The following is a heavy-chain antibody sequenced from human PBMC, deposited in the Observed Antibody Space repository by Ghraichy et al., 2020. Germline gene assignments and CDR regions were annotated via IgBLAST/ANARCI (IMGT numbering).Heavy chain of an antibody. J-gene: IGHJ4*02. CDR3: AKDLYSSSWYYFDY. CDR2: ISGSGGRT. Sequence: GGSLRLSCAASGFTFSTYAMSWVRQAPGKGLEWVSAISGSGGRTYYADSVKGRFTISRDNSKNTLYLQMNSLRAEDTAVYYCAKDLYSSSWYYFDYWGQGTLVTVSS. D-gene: IGHD6-13*01. CDR1: GFTFSTYA. V-gene: IGHV3-23*01.